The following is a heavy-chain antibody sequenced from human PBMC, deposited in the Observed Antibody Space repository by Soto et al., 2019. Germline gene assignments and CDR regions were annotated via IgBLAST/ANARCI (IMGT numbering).Heavy chain of an antibody. Sequence: SETLSLTCTVSGGSISSYYWSWIRQPPGKGLEWIGWISYTGSTNYNASLQSRVTISVDTSKNQFSLRLSSVTAADTAFYYCARDSGYCGVGTCSAPFDPWGQGTLVTVSS. D-gene: IGHD2-15*01. V-gene: IGHV4-59*01. CDR2: ISYTGST. CDR3: ARDSGYCGVGTCSAPFDP. J-gene: IGHJ5*02. CDR1: GGSISSYY.